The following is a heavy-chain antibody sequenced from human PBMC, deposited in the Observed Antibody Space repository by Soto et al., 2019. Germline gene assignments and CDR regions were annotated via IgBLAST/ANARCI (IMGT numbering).Heavy chain of an antibody. D-gene: IGHD3-16*01. V-gene: IGHV1-18*01. CDR3: ARMGDVPYYYYGMAV. J-gene: IGHJ6*02. CDR1: GYTFTRSG. Sequence: QVQLVQSGAEVKKPGASVKISCKASGYTFTRSGISSVRQAPGQGLEWMGWINGYNGNTNYTQKIQGRITMTTDTPTSTAYMELRSLRSDDTAVYYCARMGDVPYYYYGMAVWGQGTTVIVSS. CDR2: INGYNGNT.